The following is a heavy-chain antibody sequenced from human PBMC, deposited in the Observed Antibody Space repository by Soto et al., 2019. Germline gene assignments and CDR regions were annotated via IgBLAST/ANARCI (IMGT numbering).Heavy chain of an antibody. J-gene: IGHJ6*02. CDR1: GLDFSSEV. CDR2: ISGSGRTI. CDR3: AKVGPPYYHGMDV. Sequence: PGGSLRLSCAASGLDFSSEVMCWVRQAPGKGLEWVSSISGSGRTIYHADSMRGRFAISRDNSKNSLYLQLNNLRVDDTAVYYCAKVGPPYYHGMDVWGPGTTVTVSS. V-gene: IGHV3-23*01. D-gene: IGHD1-26*01.